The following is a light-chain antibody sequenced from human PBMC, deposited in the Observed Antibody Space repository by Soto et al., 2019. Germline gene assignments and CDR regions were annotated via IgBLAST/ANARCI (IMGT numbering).Light chain of an antibody. CDR3: QQYDTWPPHT. Sequence: EIVMTQSPATLSVSPGDTATLFCRASQGIGTHVAWYQQKLGQVPRLLIYGSSTRATGIPARFSGSGAGTEFTLTISSLQSEDFATYYCQQYDTWPPHTFGQGTMLEIK. CDR2: GSS. V-gene: IGKV3-15*01. CDR1: QGIGTH. J-gene: IGKJ2*01.